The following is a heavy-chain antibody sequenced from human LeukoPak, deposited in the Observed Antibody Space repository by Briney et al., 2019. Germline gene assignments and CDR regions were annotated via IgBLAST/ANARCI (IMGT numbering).Heavy chain of an antibody. CDR2: ISAYNGNT. CDR3: ARDATNHYYDSSGYSSDY. Sequence: ASVKVSCKASGYTFTSYDINWVRQATGQGLEWMGWISAYNGNTNYAQKLQGRVTMTTDTSTSTAYMELRSLRSDDTAVYYCARDATNHYYDSSGYSSDYWGQGTLVTVSS. D-gene: IGHD3-22*01. V-gene: IGHV1-18*01. CDR1: GYTFTSYD. J-gene: IGHJ4*02.